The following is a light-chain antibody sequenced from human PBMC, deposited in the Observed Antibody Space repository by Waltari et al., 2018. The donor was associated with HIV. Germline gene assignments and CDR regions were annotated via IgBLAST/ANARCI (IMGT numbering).Light chain of an antibody. CDR2: GAS. V-gene: IGKV3-11*01. CDR3: QQRSNWPPRYS. Sequence: NVLTQSPATQPLSPGERATLSCRASQNVSSYLAWYQQKPGQAPRLLIYGASNRATGIPARFSGSGSGTDFTLTINSLEPEDFAVYYCQQRSNWPPRYSFGQGTKLEIK. J-gene: IGKJ2*03. CDR1: QNVSSY.